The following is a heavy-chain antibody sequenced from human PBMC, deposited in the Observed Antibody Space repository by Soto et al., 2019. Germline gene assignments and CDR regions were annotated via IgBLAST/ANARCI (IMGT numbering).Heavy chain of an antibody. V-gene: IGHV4-39*01. Sequence: QLQLQESGPGLVKPSETLSLTCTVSGGSISSSSYYWGWIRQPPGKGLEWIGSIYYSGSTYYNPSLKSRVTISVDTSKNQFSLKLSSVTAADTAVYYCARLKGQGKLELRSFDIWGQGTMVTVSS. CDR2: IYYSGST. CDR3: ARLKGQGKLELRSFDI. D-gene: IGHD1-7*01. CDR1: GGSISSSSYY. J-gene: IGHJ3*02.